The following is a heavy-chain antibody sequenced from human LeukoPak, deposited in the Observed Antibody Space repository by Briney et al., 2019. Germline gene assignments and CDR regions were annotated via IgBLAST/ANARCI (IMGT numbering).Heavy chain of an antibody. V-gene: IGHV4-59*01. J-gene: IGHJ6*02. Sequence: SETLSLTCTVSGGSISSYYWSWIRQPPGKGLEWIEYIYYSGSTNYNPSLKSRVTISVDTSKNQFSLKLSSVTAADTAVYYCARDPSMVRGVYYYGMDVWGQGTTVTVSS. CDR1: GGSISSYY. D-gene: IGHD3-10*01. CDR3: ARDPSMVRGVYYYGMDV. CDR2: IYYSGST.